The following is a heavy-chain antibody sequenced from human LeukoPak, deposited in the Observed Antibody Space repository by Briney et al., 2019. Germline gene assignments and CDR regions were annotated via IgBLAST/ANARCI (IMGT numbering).Heavy chain of an antibody. CDR1: GFTFSSYA. CDR3: AKDQAPYYYDSSGYKGDAFDI. D-gene: IGHD3-22*01. J-gene: IGHJ3*02. V-gene: IGHV3-23*01. CDR2: ISGSGGST. Sequence: GRSLRLSCAASGFTFSSYAMSWVRQAPGKGLEWVSAISGSGGSTYYADSVKGRFTISRDNSKNTLYLQMNSLRAEDTAVYYCAKDQAPYYYDSSGYKGDAFDIWGQGTMVTVSS.